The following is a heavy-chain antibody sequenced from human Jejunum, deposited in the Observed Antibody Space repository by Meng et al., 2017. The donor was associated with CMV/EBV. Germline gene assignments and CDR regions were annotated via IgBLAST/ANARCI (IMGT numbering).Heavy chain of an antibody. Sequence: SCKASGYTFASYGFSWVRQAPGQGLEWVGWISANTVKTTYAQKFEGRVTMTTDTSTSTAYMELRSLTSDDTGVYYCARVFSIGWFDPWGQGTLVTVSS. CDR1: GYTFASYG. CDR2: ISANTVKT. V-gene: IGHV1-18*01. J-gene: IGHJ5*02. D-gene: IGHD3-10*01. CDR3: ARVFSIGWFDP.